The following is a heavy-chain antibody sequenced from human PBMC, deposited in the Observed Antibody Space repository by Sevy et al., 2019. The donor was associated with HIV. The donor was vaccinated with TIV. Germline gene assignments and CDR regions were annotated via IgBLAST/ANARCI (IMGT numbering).Heavy chain of an antibody. D-gene: IGHD1-26*01. J-gene: IGHJ3*02. Sequence: GGSLRLSCAASGFTFSSFAMSWVRQTPGKGLEWVSALNGSGGRTYYPDSVKGRFTISRDNSKNTLYLQMNSLRAEDTAVYYCAKDTDSGSYLNDAFDIWGQGTMVTVSS. V-gene: IGHV3-23*01. CDR1: GFTFSSFA. CDR2: LNGSGGRT. CDR3: AKDTDSGSYLNDAFDI.